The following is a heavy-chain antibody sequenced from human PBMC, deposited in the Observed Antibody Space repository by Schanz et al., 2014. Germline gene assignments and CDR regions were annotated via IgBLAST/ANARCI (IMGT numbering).Heavy chain of an antibody. V-gene: IGHV3-72*01. CDR3: ARRASCSRIGCPFDS. J-gene: IGHJ4*02. CDR2: VRNKNNRYTT. Sequence: EVQLVESGGGLVKPGGSLRLSCVVSGFTVSSDHMSWVRQAPGKGLEWVGRVRNKNNRYTTEYAASVKGRFTISRDDSKNSLYLQMNSLKTEDTAMYYCARRASCSRIGCPFDSWGQGTLVTVSS. D-gene: IGHD2-2*01. CDR1: GFTVSSDH.